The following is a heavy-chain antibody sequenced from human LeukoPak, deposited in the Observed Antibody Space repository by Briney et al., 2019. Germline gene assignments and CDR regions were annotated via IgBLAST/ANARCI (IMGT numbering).Heavy chain of an antibody. CDR1: GGTFSSYA. D-gene: IGHD5-12*01. J-gene: IGHJ6*02. CDR2: IIPVFGTA. V-gene: IGHV1-69*13. CDR3: ARVPYEAVDIVATIYYYYGMDV. Sequence: SVKVSCKASGGTFSSYAISWVRQAPGQGLEWMGGIIPVFGTANYAQKFQGRVTITADESTSTAYMELSSLRSEDTAVYYCARVPYEAVDIVATIYYYYGMDVWGQGTTVTVSS.